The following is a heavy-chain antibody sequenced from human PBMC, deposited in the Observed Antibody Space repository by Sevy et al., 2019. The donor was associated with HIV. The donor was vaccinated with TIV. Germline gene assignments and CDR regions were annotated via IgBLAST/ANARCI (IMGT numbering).Heavy chain of an antibody. D-gene: IGHD3-3*01. CDR1: GGSIRTYY. Sequence: SETLSLTCTVSGGSIRTYYWSWIRQAPGKGLEWIGDIFDSGSTDYNSSLKSRVTISADTSKNQLSLKLTAVTAADTDIYSCARTHGALLRFLEDKWFDPWCQGALVTVPS. CDR2: IFDSGST. V-gene: IGHV4-59*01. J-gene: IGHJ5*02. CDR3: ARTHGALLRFLEDKWFDP.